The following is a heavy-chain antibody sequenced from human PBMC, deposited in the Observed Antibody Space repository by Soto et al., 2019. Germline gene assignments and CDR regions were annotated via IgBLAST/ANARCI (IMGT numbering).Heavy chain of an antibody. J-gene: IGHJ6*02. Sequence: GGSLRLSCAASGFTFTNYAMSWVRQAPGKGLEWVSAISGSGDSTYYAGSVKGRFTISRDNSKNTLYLQMNSLRAEDTAVYYCAKDSQITMLPDVWGQGTTVTAP. D-gene: IGHD3-10*01. CDR1: GFTFTNYA. CDR3: AKDSQITMLPDV. CDR2: ISGSGDST. V-gene: IGHV3-23*01.